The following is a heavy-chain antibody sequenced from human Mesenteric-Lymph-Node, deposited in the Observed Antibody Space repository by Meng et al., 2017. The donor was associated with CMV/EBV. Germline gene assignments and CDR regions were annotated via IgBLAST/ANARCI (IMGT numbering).Heavy chain of an antibody. J-gene: IGHJ1*01. CDR2: ISNSGDKT. CDR1: GFTFRLFA. Sequence: GESLKISCAASGFTFRLFAMTWVRQAPGKGLEWVSTISNSGDKTYSADSVKGRFTLSRDNSKNTVSLQLNSLRVEDTAVYFCARDVGLYSSGWDGYFQHWGQGTLVTVSS. D-gene: IGHD6-19*01. CDR3: ARDVGLYSSGWDGYFQH. V-gene: IGHV3-23*01.